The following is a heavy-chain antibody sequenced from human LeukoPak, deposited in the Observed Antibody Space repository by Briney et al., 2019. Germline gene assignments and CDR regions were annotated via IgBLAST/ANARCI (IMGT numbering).Heavy chain of an antibody. CDR2: IYYSGST. D-gene: IGHD6-13*01. CDR3: ARVGLAAVAIDY. CDR1: GGSISSHY. Sequence: PSETLSLTCTVSGGSISSHYWSRIRQPPGKGLEWIGYIYYSGSTNYNPSLKSRVTISVDTSKNQFSLKLSSVTAADTAVYYCARVGLAAVAIDYWGQGTLVTVSS. V-gene: IGHV4-59*11. J-gene: IGHJ4*02.